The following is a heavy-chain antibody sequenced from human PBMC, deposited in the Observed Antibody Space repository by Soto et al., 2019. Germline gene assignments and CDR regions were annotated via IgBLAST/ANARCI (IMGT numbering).Heavy chain of an antibody. CDR1: GGSISSGGYS. CDR3: ARDSNTAMAGFDY. J-gene: IGHJ4*02. V-gene: IGHV4-30-2*01. CDR2: IYHSGST. D-gene: IGHD5-18*01. Sequence: QLQLQESGSGLVKPSQTLSLTCAVSGGSISSGGYSWSWIRQPPGKGLEWIGYIYHSGSTYYNPSLKSRVTIPVDRSKNQFSLKLSSVTAADTAVYYCARDSNTAMAGFDYWGQGTLVTVSS.